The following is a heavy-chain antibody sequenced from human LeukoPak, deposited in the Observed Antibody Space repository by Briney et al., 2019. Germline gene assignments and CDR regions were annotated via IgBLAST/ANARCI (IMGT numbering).Heavy chain of an antibody. V-gene: IGHV4-34*01. Sequence: SETLSLTCAVYGGSFSNHYWSWIRQPPGKGLEWIGEIYHSGSTNYNPSLKSRVTISVDTSKNQFSLKLSSVTAADTAVYYCARQRYSSGWGGHYYYYMDVWDRGTTVTISS. J-gene: IGHJ6*03. CDR2: IYHSGST. D-gene: IGHD6-19*01. CDR3: ARQRYSSGWGGHYYYYMDV. CDR1: GGSFSNHY.